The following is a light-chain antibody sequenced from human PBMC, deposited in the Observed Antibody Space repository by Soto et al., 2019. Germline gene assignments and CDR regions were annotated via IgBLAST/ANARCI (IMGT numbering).Light chain of an antibody. CDR3: QQTYSDIS. V-gene: IGKV1-39*01. Sequence: DVRMTQSPSSLSASVGDTITITCRASRTINTYLNWFQQKPGAPPRLLIYGASTLHDGVPSRFSRSGSGADFTLTISGLQPEDFASYHCQQTYSDISFGGGTKV. CDR1: RTINTY. CDR2: GAS. J-gene: IGKJ4*01.